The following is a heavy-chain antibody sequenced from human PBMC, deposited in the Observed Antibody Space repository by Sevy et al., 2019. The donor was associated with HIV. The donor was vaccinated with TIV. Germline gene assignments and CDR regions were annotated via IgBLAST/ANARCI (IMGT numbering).Heavy chain of an antibody. Sequence: GGSLRLSCAASGFTFSIYTMNWVRQAPGKGLEWVSSISSSSTYIYYAVSVRGRFTISRANAKNSPYLQMHSLTAEDTAVYYCASGSLDSTGYPFDYWGQGTLVTVSS. D-gene: IGHD3-22*01. J-gene: IGHJ4*02. CDR3: ASGSLDSTGYPFDY. CDR1: GFTFSIYT. V-gene: IGHV3-21*01. CDR2: ISSSSTYI.